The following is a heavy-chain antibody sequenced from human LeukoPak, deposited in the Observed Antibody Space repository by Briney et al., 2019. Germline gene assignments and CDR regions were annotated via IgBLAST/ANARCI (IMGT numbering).Heavy chain of an antibody. D-gene: IGHD3-16*01. CDR2: ISGSGGST. CDR3: AKPLGIDP. V-gene: IGHV3-23*01. Sequence: GRSLTLSCASSGFTFTSYTMSWVRQTPSKWLEFVSAISGSGGSTYYTDSVKGGFTISRDNSKNTLYLQMNSLRAEETAVYYCAKPLGIDPWGQGTLVTVSS. J-gene: IGHJ5*02. CDR1: GFTFTSYT.